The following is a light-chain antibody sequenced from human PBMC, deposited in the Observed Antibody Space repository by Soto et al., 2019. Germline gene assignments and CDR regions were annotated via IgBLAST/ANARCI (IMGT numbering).Light chain of an antibody. CDR2: DNN. V-gene: IGLV1-51*01. Sequence: QAVVTQPPSVSAAPGQKVTISCSGSSSNIGNNYVSWYQQLPGTAPKLLIYDNNKRPSGIPDRFSGSKSGTSATLGITGLQTGDEADYYCGTWDSSLSAVVFGGGTKLTDL. J-gene: IGLJ2*01. CDR1: SSNIGNNY. CDR3: GTWDSSLSAVV.